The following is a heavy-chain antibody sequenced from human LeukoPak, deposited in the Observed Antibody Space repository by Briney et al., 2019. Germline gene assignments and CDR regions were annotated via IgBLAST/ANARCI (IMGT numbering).Heavy chain of an antibody. Sequence: GGSLRLSCAASGFTFSSYAMSWVRQAPGKGLEWVSAISGSDGSTYYADSVKGRFTISRDNSKNTLYLQMNSLRAEDTAVYYCAKDSSGWYGYYFDYWGQGTLVTVSS. V-gene: IGHV3-23*01. CDR3: AKDSSGWYGYYFDY. J-gene: IGHJ4*02. CDR2: ISGSDGST. CDR1: GFTFSSYA. D-gene: IGHD6-19*01.